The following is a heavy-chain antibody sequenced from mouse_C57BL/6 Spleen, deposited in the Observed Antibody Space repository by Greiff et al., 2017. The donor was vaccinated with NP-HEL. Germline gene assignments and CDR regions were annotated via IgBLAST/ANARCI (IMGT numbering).Heavy chain of an antibody. CDR2: IDPSDSYT. V-gene: IGHV1-59*01. D-gene: IGHD2-5*01. J-gene: IGHJ1*03. Sequence: QVQLQQPGAELVRPGTSVKLSCTASGYTFTSYWMHWVKQRPGQGLEWIGVIDPSDSYTNYNQKFKGKATLTVDTSTSTAYMQLSSLTSEDSAVYYCARAYSNYEGYFDVWGTGTTVTVSS. CDR3: ARAYSNYEGYFDV. CDR1: GYTFTSYW.